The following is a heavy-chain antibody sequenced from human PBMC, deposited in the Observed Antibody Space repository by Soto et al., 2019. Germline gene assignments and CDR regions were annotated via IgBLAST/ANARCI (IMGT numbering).Heavy chain of an antibody. CDR1: GGTFSSYA. CDR3: ARDQRFFGIPAAGTSSEQAGDAFDI. Sequence: QVQLVQSGAEVKKPGSSVKVSCKASGGTFSSYAISWVRQAPGQGLEWMGGIIPIFGTANYAHKFQGRVTITADESTSTAYMELSRLRSEDTAVYYGARDQRFFGIPAAGTSSEQAGDAFDIWGQGTMVTVSS. J-gene: IGHJ3*02. V-gene: IGHV1-69*01. D-gene: IGHD6-13*01. CDR2: IIPIFGTA.